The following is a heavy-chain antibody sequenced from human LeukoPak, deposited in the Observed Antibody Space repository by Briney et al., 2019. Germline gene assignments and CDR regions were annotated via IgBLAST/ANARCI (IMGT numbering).Heavy chain of an antibody. J-gene: IGHJ3*02. D-gene: IGHD2-15*01. CDR3: ARASVVVAAQGAFDI. V-gene: IGHV4-59*01. Sequence: SETLSLTCTVSGGSISSYYWSWIRQPPGKGLEWIGYIYYSGSTNYNPSLKSRVTISLDTSKNQFSLKLSSVTAADTAVYYCARASVVVAAQGAFDIWGQGTMVTVSS. CDR1: GGSISSYY. CDR2: IYYSGST.